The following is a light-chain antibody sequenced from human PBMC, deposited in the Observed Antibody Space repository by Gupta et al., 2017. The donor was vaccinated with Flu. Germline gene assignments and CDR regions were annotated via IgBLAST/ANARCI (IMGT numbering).Light chain of an antibody. CDR3: QVWDSDRDHYV. J-gene: IGLJ1*01. CDR2: DDS. V-gene: IGLV3-21*02. Sequence: SYVLTQPPSVSVAPGQTARITCGGNNIGRISVHWLQQRAGQAPVLVLYDDSDRPSGIPERFSGSNSGDTATLTISRVEAGDEADYYCQVWDSDRDHYVFGAGTKVIVL. CDR1: NIGRIS.